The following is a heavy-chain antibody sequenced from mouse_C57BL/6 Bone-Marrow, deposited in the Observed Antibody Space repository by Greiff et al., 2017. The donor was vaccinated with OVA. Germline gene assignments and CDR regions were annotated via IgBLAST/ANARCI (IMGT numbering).Heavy chain of an antibody. Sequence: DVHLVESGGGLVQPGESLKLSCESNEYEFPSHDMSWVRKTPEKRLELVAAINSDGGSTYYPDTMERRFIISRDNTKKTLYLQMSSLRSEDTALYYCARPSIVTTATSFFYYAMDYWGQGTSVTVSS. J-gene: IGHJ4*01. CDR1: EYEFPSHD. CDR3: ARPSIVTTATSFFYYAMDY. CDR2: INSDGGST. D-gene: IGHD2-5*01. V-gene: IGHV5-2*01.